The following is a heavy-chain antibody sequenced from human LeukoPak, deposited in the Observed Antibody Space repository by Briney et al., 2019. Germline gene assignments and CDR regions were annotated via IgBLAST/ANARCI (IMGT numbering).Heavy chain of an antibody. D-gene: IGHD3-3*01. CDR2: IYSGGST. J-gene: IGHJ5*02. CDR1: GFTVSSNY. V-gene: IGHV3-53*01. CDR3: ANFQTVGIKPFEH. Sequence: GGSLRLSCAASGFTVSSNYMSWVRQAPGKGLEWVSVIYSGGSTYYADSVKGRFTISRDNAKNSVYLEMESLRVEDTAVYYCANFQTVGIKPFEHWGQGTLVTVSS.